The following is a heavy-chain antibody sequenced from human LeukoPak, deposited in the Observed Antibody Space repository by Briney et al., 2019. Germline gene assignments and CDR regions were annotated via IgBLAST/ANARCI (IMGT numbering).Heavy chain of an antibody. J-gene: IGHJ4*02. CDR2: IKEEGSES. V-gene: IGHV3-7*04. CDR1: GLTFISYW. D-gene: IGHD3-22*01. Sequence: GGSLIRSCATPGLTFISYWRGWVRQAPAKGLEWVANIKEEGSESHYVDSMRGRFTISRDNAKNSLYLQMNSLGADDAAVYYCAGRAGNSSAYDYWGQGTLVTVSS. CDR3: AGRAGNSSAYDY.